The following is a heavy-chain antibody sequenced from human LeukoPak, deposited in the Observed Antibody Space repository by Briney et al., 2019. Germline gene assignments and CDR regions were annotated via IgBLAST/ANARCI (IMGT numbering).Heavy chain of an antibody. CDR2: IYYSGST. V-gene: IGHV4-30-4*07. D-gene: IGHD3-16*01. CDR1: GGSISSSSYS. J-gene: IGHJ6*03. Sequence: QSSETLSLTCTVSGGSISSSSYSWSWIRQPPGKGLEWIGYIYYSGSTYYNPSLKSRVTISVDTSKNQFSLKLSSVTAADTAVYYCARLRHGRATGGYYYYYMDVWGKGTTVTVSS. CDR3: ARLRHGRATGGYYYYYMDV.